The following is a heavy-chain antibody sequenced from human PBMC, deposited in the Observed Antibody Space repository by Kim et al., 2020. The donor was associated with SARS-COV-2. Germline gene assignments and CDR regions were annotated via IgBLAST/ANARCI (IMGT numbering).Heavy chain of an antibody. Sequence: LSLTCAASGFTFSSYGMHWVRQAPGKGLEWVAVIWYDGSNKYYADSVKGRFTISRDNSKNTLYLQMNSLRAEDTAVYYCARGGIAGPFDAFDIWGQGTMVTVSS. CDR3: ARGGIAGPFDAFDI. CDR2: IWYDGSNK. D-gene: IGHD3-10*01. V-gene: IGHV3-33*01. J-gene: IGHJ3*02. CDR1: GFTFSSYG.